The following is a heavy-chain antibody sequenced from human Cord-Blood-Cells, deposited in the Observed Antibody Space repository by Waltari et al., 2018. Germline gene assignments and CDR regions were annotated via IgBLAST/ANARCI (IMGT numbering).Heavy chain of an antibody. J-gene: IGHJ3*02. CDR2: IIPIFGTA. Sequence: QVQLVQSGDGVKKPGSSVKFSCKASGGPLSSYAISWVRQAPGQGLEWMGGIIPIFGTANYAQKFQGRVTITADESTSTAYMELSSLRSEDTAVYYCARDVAARPFAFDIWGQGTMVTVSS. V-gene: IGHV1-69*01. CDR3: ARDVAARPFAFDI. D-gene: IGHD6-6*01. CDR1: GGPLSSYA.